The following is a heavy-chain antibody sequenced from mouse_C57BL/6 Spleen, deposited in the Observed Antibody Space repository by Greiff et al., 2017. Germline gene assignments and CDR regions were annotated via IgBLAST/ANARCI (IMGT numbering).Heavy chain of an antibody. Sequence: EVKLVESGEGLVKPGGSLKLSCAASGFTFSSYAMSWVRQTPEKRLEWVAYISSGGDYIYYADTVKGRFTISRDNARNTLYLQMSSLKSEDTAMYYCTRDGGLYYDYDEEAWFAYWGQGTLVTVSA. J-gene: IGHJ3*01. CDR3: TRDGGLYYDYDEEAWFAY. V-gene: IGHV5-9-1*02. CDR1: GFTFSSYA. D-gene: IGHD2-4*01. CDR2: ISSGGDYI.